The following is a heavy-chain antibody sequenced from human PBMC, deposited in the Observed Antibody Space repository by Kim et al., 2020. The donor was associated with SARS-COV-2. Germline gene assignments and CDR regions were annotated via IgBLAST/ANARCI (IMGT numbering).Heavy chain of an antibody. J-gene: IGHJ6*02. Sequence: ASVKVSCKASGYKFTAYAIHWVRQAPGQRLEWMGWTIPGKVNTKYSQNFQGRVTMTSDTSASTVYMELSSRRSEDTAVYYCARGLDQRPDSGSITCHTCYAVDVWGQGTAVTVSS. CDR2: TIPGKVNT. D-gene: IGHD3-16*01. V-gene: IGHV1-3*01. CDR1: GYKFTAYA. CDR3: ARGLDQRPDSGSITCHTCYAVDV.